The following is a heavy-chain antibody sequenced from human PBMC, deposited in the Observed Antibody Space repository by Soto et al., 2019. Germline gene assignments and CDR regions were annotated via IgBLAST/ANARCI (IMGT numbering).Heavy chain of an antibody. CDR2: ISAYNGNT. CDR1: GYSFTSYG. J-gene: IGHJ4*02. V-gene: IGHV1-18*01. D-gene: IGHD3-3*01. CDR3: ARSGTGNYDFWSGDYFDY. Sequence: ASVKVSCKASGYSFTSYGISWVRQAPGQGLEWMGWISAYNGNTNYAQKLQGRVTMTTDTSTSTAYMELRSLRSDDTAVYYCARSGTGNYDFWSGDYFDYWGQGTLVTVSS.